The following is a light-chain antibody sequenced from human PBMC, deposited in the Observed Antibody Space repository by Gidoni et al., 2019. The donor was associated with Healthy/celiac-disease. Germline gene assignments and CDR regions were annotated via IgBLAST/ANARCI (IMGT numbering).Light chain of an antibody. J-gene: IGLJ2*01. Sequence: QSALTQPASVSGSPGQSITISCTGTSSDVGGYNYVSWYQQHPGKAPQLMSYDVSTRPSGVAHRFSGSKSGNTASLTISGLQAEDEADYYCSSYTSSSTPVVFGGGTKLTVL. CDR3: SSYTSSSTPVV. CDR1: SSDVGGYNY. V-gene: IGLV2-14*03. CDR2: DVS.